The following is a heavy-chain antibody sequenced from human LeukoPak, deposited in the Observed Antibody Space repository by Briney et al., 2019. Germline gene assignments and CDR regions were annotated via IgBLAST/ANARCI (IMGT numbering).Heavy chain of an antibody. CDR1: GGSVSXXX. CDR3: ARDREYSSSGLVWFDP. D-gene: IGHD6-6*01. V-gene: IGHV4-59*02. Sequence: SETLSLTCTVSGGSVSXXXXXXIRQPPGKGXXXXXXIYYSGSTNYNPSLXSRVTISVDTSENQFSLKLTSVTAADTAVYYCARDREYSSSGLVWFDPWGHGILVTVSS. CDR2: IYYSGST. J-gene: IGHJ5*02.